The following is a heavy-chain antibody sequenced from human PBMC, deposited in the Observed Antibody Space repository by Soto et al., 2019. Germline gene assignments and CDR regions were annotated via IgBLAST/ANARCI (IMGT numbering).Heavy chain of an antibody. J-gene: IGHJ4*02. Sequence: QVQLVQSGAEVKKPGASVKVSCKASGYTFTSYGIIWVRQAPGQGLEWMGWISAYNGNTNYAQKLQGRVTMTTDTSTSTAYMELRSLRSDDTAVYYCARDRVPLSIAAAGEFDYWGQGTLVTVSS. CDR2: ISAYNGNT. D-gene: IGHD6-13*01. CDR3: ARDRVPLSIAAAGEFDY. V-gene: IGHV1-18*01. CDR1: GYTFTSYG.